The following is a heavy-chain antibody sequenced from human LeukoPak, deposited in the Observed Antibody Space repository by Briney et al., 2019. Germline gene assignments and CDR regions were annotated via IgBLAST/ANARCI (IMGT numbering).Heavy chain of an antibody. J-gene: IGHJ5*02. Sequence: GGSLRLSCAASGFTFNYYAMSWVRQAPGKGLEWISDISGRGTRTNYADSVKGRFTISRDNSKNTLYVQMNSLRVEDTAVYYCAKERNNWNRFDPWGQGTLVIVSS. CDR2: ISGRGTRT. CDR1: GFTFNYYA. V-gene: IGHV3-23*01. D-gene: IGHD1-20*01. CDR3: AKERNNWNRFDP.